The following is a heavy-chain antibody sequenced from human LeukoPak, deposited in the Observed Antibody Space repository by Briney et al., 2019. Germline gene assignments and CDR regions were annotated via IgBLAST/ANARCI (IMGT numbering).Heavy chain of an antibody. CDR1: GFTFSSYW. Sequence: GGSLRLSCAASGFTFSSYWMSWVRQAPGKGLEWVADIKQDGSEKYYVDSVKGRFTISRDNAKNSLYLQMNSLRAEDTAVYYCARLDYVWGSYRNFDYWGQGTLVTVSS. CDR2: IKQDGSEK. V-gene: IGHV3-7*01. D-gene: IGHD3-16*02. J-gene: IGHJ4*02. CDR3: ARLDYVWGSYRNFDY.